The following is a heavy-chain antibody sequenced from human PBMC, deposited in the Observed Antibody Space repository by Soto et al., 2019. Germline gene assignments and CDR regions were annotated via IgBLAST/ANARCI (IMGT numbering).Heavy chain of an antibody. J-gene: IGHJ4*02. Sequence: SXTRSLTGTVSRGSISNYFWTWIRQPPGRGLEWIGYISYSGTTNYNASLKSRVTISVDTSANQLSLRVRSVTAADTAVYYCARIRGSGEVSPYFDHWGQGALVTVSS. V-gene: IGHV4-59*01. D-gene: IGHD3-10*01. CDR2: ISYSGTT. CDR3: ARIRGSGEVSPYFDH. CDR1: RGSISNYF.